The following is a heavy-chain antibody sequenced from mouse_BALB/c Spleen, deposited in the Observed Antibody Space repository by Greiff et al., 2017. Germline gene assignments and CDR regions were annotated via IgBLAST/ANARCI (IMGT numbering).Heavy chain of an antibody. CDR2: ISYSGST. D-gene: IGHD1-1*01. CDR3: ATDGSSLYYYAMDY. V-gene: IGHV3-2*02. CDR1: GYSITSDYA. Sequence: VQLKESGPGLVKPSQSLSLTCTVTGYSITSDYAWNWIRQFPGNKLEWMGYISYSGSTSYNPSLKSRISITRDTSKNQFFLQLNSVTTEDTATYYCATDGSSLYYYAMDYWGQGTSVTVSS. J-gene: IGHJ4*01.